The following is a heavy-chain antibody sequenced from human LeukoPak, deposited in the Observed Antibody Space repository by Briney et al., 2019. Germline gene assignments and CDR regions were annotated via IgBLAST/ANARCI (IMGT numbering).Heavy chain of an antibody. CDR1: GFTFSSYS. CDR3: AKDPLYYYDNGASDY. CDR2: ISSSSSYI. Sequence: GGSLRLSCAASGFTFSSYSMNWVRQAPGKGLEWVSSISSSSSYIYYADSVKGRFTISRDNSKNTLYLQMNSLRAEDTAVYYCAKDPLYYYDNGASDYWGQGTLVTVSS. J-gene: IGHJ4*02. V-gene: IGHV3-21*04. D-gene: IGHD3-22*01.